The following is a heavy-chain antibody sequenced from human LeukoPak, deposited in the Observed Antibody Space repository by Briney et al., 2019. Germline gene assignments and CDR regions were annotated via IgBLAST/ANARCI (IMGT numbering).Heavy chain of an antibody. CDR2: IYHSGST. V-gene: IGHV4-38-2*02. CDR1: GYSISSGYY. J-gene: IGHJ5*02. D-gene: IGHD1-26*01. CDR3: ARSGSYSPYNWFDP. Sequence: SSETLSLTCTVSGYSISSGYYWGWIRQPPGKGLEWIGSIYHSGSTYYNPSLKSRVTISVDTSKNQFSLKLSSVTAADTAVYYCARSGSYSPYNWFDPWGQGTLVTVSS.